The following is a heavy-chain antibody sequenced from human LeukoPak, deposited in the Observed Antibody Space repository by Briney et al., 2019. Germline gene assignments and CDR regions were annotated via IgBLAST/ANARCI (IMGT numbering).Heavy chain of an antibody. Sequence: SETLSLTCTVSGGPISSGGYYWSWIRQPPGKGLEWIGEINHSGSTNYNPSLKSRVTISVDTSKNQFSLKLTSVTAADTAVYYCARGPPYIVVVTAIGFFDYWGQGTLVTVSS. CDR3: ARGPPYIVVVTAIGFFDY. CDR1: GGPISSGGYY. CDR2: INHSGST. V-gene: IGHV4-39*07. J-gene: IGHJ4*02. D-gene: IGHD2-21*02.